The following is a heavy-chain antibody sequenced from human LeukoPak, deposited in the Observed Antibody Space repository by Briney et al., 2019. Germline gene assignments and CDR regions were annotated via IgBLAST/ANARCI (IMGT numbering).Heavy chain of an antibody. V-gene: IGHV3-72*01. D-gene: IGHD3-16*02. J-gene: IGHJ4*02. CDR2: TRKKTNSYTT. CDR1: GFTFSDHY. Sequence: PGGSLRLSCAASGFTFSDHYMDWVRQAPGKGLEWVGRTRKKTNSYTTEYAASVKGRFTISRDDSKNSLYLQMNSLKAEDTAVYYCARDYYDYVWGSYRYFDYWGQGTLVTVSS. CDR3: ARDYYDYVWGSYRYFDY.